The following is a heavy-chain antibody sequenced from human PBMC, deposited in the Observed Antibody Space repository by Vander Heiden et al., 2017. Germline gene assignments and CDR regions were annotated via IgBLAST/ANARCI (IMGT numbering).Heavy chain of an antibody. J-gene: IGHJ5*02. CDR3: AKVVCRGRGFDP. CDR2: ISGSGGST. V-gene: IGHV3-23*01. D-gene: IGHD2-8*01. Sequence: EVQLLESGGGLVQPGGSLRLSCAASGFTFSSYAMSWVRQAPGKGLEWVSAISGSGGSTYYADSVKGRFTISRDNSKNPLYLQMNSLRAEDTDGYYCAKVVCRGRGFDPWGQGTLVNVSS. CDR1: GFTFSSYA.